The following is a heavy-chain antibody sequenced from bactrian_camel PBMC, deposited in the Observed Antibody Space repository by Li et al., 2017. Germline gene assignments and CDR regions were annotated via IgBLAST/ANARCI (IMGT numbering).Heavy chain of an antibody. CDR1: VDSFYC. Sequence: HVQLVESGGGSVRPGGSLRLSCEAPVDSFYCMGWYRQAPGMEREAVAAIDDVGSKSYANFAKGRFTISRDNAKNTVYLQMNNLKSEDTALYYCATDPTYGPDNYWGQGTQVTVS. J-gene: IGHJ4*01. D-gene: IGHD5*01. CDR3: ATDPTYGPDNY. V-gene: IGHV3S53*01. CDR2: IDDVGSK.